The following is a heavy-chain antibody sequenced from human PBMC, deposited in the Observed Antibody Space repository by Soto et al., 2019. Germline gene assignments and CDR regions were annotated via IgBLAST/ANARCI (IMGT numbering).Heavy chain of an antibody. V-gene: IGHV4-39*01. CDR3: ASHPFWYFDL. CDR2: VYYTGTT. J-gene: IGHJ2*01. Sequence: QMHLQESGPGLVKPPETLSLTCAVSGGSISRSSYYWGWVRQPPGKGLEWIGSVYYTGTTYYNPSLKSRVSISVDTSDNQFSLTVTSVTAADTAVYYCASHPFWYFDLWGRGSLVSVSS. CDR1: GGSISRSSYY.